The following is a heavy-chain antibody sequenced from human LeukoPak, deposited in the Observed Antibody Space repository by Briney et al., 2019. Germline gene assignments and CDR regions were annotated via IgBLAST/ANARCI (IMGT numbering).Heavy chain of an antibody. CDR1: GLIFSNAW. J-gene: IGHJ4*02. CDR3: RYYDSSGRRDY. Sequence: PGGSLRLSCAASGLIFSNAWMNWVRQAPGKGLEWVGRIQSKADGGTTDYAAPVKGRFTVSGDDSKNTLYLQMNILRTDDTAVYYCRYYDSSGRRDYWGQGTLVTVSS. D-gene: IGHD3-22*01. V-gene: IGHV3-15*01. CDR2: IQSKADGGTT.